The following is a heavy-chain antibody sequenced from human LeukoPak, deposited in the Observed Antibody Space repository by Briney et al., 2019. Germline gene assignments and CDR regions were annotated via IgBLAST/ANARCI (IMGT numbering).Heavy chain of an antibody. CDR2: IKGDGSEK. Sequence: PGGSPRLSCAASGFTFSTYWMAWVRQAPGKGLEWVANIKGDGSEKYHGDSVTGRFTISRDNAKNSLYLQMNSLRAEDTAVYYCARDDGIRTVDYWGQGTLVTVSS. V-gene: IGHV3-7*01. D-gene: IGHD5-24*01. CDR3: ARDDGIRTVDY. J-gene: IGHJ4*02. CDR1: GFTFSTYW.